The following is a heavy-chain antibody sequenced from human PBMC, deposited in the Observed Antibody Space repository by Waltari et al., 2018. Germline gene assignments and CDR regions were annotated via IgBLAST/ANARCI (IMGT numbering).Heavy chain of an antibody. CDR3: ARGVGAYSNLYYFDY. Sequence: QVQLQESGPGLVKPSQTLSLTCTVSGGSISSGSYYWSWIRQPAGKGLEWIGRIYTSGSTNYNPSLKSRVTISVDTSKNQFSLKLSSVTAADTAVYYCARGVGAYSNLYYFDYWGQGTLVTVSS. D-gene: IGHD4-4*01. V-gene: IGHV4-61*02. CDR2: IYTSGST. CDR1: GGSISSGSYY. J-gene: IGHJ4*02.